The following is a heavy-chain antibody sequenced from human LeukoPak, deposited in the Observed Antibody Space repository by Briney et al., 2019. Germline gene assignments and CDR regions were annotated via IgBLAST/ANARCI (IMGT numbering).Heavy chain of an antibody. CDR1: GGSIRSSY. V-gene: IGHV4-59*01. CDR3: ASSSIAAAGTSDAFDI. D-gene: IGHD6-13*01. CDR2: IYYSGRT. J-gene: IGHJ3*02. Sequence: PSETLSLTCTVSGGSIRSSYWSWIRQPPGKGLEWIGYIYYSGRTDYNPSLKSRVTMSLDTSKNQFSLKLRSVTAADTAVYYCASSSIAAAGTSDAFDIWGQGTMVTVSS.